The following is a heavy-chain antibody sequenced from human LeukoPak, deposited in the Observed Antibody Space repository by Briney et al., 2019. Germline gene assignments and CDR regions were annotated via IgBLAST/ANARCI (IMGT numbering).Heavy chain of an antibody. CDR1: GYTFTGCY. D-gene: IGHD2-2*01. J-gene: IGHJ6*02. Sequence: GAPVKVSCKASGYTFTGCYMHWVRQAPGQGLEWMGWINPNSGGTNYAQKFQGRVTMTRDTSISTAYMELSRLRSDDTAVYYCARDGREDIVVVPAAFYYYYYGMDVWGQGTTVTVSS. V-gene: IGHV1-2*02. CDR3: ARDGREDIVVVPAAFYYYYYGMDV. CDR2: INPNSGGT.